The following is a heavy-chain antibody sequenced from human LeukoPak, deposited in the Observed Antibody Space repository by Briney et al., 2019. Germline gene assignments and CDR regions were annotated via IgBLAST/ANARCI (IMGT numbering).Heavy chain of an antibody. Sequence: GGALRLSCAGSGFTFSSYAMCWGRPARGKGLEWGSAISGSGGGTYSAGSVKGRFTISRENSQNTLYLQMNSLKAEDTAVYYGAKDPYYDFLRWFDHWGQGTRVT. CDR3: AKDPYYDFLRWFDH. CDR2: ISGSGGGT. D-gene: IGHD3-3*01. CDR1: GFTFSSYA. J-gene: IGHJ5*02. V-gene: IGHV3-23*01.